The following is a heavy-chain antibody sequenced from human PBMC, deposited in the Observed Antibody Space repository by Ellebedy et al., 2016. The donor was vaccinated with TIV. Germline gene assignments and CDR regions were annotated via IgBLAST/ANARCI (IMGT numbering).Heavy chain of an antibody. V-gene: IGHV3-7*01. D-gene: IGHD4-17*01. J-gene: IGHJ5*02. CDR1: GFSFRSYW. CDR3: ARRGSYGDYAVQVNSWFDR. Sequence: GESLKISCAATGFSFRSYWMSWVRQAPGKGLEWVANIYQDGSVQYSLDSLKGRFTISRDKAINSLFLQMNSLRAGDTAMYYCARRGSYGDYAVQVNSWFDRWGRGTLVTVSS. CDR2: IYQDGSVQ.